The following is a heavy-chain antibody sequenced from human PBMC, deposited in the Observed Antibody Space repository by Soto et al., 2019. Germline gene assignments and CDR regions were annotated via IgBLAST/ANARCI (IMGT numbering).Heavy chain of an antibody. CDR1: GFTFIKAY. D-gene: IGHD2-15*01. J-gene: IGHJ4*02. CDR2: IDSKLDADKT. Sequence: PGGSLRLSCAASGFTFIKAYMNWVRQAPGKGLEWIGQIDSKLDADKTDFAAPVKGRFTLSRDDSKNTVYLQMNGLEIEDTGMYYCVTRFNAVATESFAHSGPGPLLTVS. CDR3: VTRFNAVATESFAH. V-gene: IGHV3-15*04.